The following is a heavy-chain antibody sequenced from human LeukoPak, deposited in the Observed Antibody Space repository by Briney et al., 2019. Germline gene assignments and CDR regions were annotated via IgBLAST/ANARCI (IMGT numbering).Heavy chain of an antibody. CDR1: GESLNYYY. D-gene: IGHD2-15*01. CDR2: IFDGKTI. V-gene: IGHV4-34*12. Sequence: PSETLSLTCAVYGESLNYYYWSWIRQSPGKGLEWIGDIFDGKTINYNPSLKSRVTISAATSSQQFSLKLSSVTAADTAVYYCARLALGYCSGGSCRQRVWFDPWGQGTLVTVSS. CDR3: ARLALGYCSGGSCRQRVWFDP. J-gene: IGHJ5*02.